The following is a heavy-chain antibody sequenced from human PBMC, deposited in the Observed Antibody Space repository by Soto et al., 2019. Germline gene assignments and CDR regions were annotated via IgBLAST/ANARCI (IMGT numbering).Heavy chain of an antibody. J-gene: IGHJ4*02. CDR2: LSDSGGSI. V-gene: IGHV3-23*01. CDR1: GFTFSRHA. D-gene: IGHD1-1*01. CDR3: AREIVTTGEYYFDS. Sequence: PGGSLRLSCTASGFTFSRHAMTWVRQAPGKGLEWVSGLSDSGGSIYYADSVKGRFTISRDNSMNTLYLQMNTLRAEDTAVYYCAREIVTTGEYYFDSWGQGTLVTVSS.